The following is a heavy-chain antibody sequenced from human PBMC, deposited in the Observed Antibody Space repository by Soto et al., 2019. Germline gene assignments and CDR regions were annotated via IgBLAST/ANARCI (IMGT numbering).Heavy chain of an antibody. CDR1: GYTFTDNA. Sequence: QVHLVQSGAEVKKPGASVKVSCKASGYTFTDNAMHWVRQAPGQRPEWVGWINVGNGDTKYSQKLQGRVTITSDTSAETAYMELSSLSSDDKAVYYCARDSWITMNAFDVWGQGTAVIVSS. CDR2: INVGNGDT. CDR3: ARDSWITMNAFDV. J-gene: IGHJ3*01. D-gene: IGHD3-22*01. V-gene: IGHV1-3*01.